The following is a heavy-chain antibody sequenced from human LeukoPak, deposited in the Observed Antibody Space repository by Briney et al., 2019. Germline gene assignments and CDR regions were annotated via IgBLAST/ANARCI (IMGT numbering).Heavy chain of an antibody. CDR1: GFTFSSCA. Sequence: PGGSLRLSCAASGFTFSSCAMTWVRQAPGKGLEWVSVSGSGGSTYYADSVKGRFTTSRDNSKNTVYLQMNSLRAEDTAVYYCAKDRHVGSHNYWGQGTQVTVSS. V-gene: IGHV3-23*01. D-gene: IGHD1-26*01. J-gene: IGHJ4*02. CDR3: AKDRHVGSHNY. CDR2: SGSGGST.